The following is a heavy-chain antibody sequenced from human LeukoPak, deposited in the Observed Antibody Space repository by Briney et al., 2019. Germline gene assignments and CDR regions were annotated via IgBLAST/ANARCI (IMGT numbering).Heavy chain of an antibody. Sequence: PGGSLRLSCAASGFRFDSFHMGWIRQVPGKGLDYIALISASGAVPYYAESVKGRFTISRDNAKNSVSLQMNSLSADDTAVYYCARSLIVASEDYWGQGTLVTVSS. J-gene: IGHJ4*02. CDR1: GFRFDSFH. V-gene: IGHV3-11*04. CDR2: ISASGAVP. CDR3: ARSLIVASEDY. D-gene: IGHD3-22*01.